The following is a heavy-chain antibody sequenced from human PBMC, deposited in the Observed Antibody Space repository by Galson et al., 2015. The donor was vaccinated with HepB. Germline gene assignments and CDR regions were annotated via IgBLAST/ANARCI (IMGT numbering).Heavy chain of an antibody. CDR1: GYTFTGYY. CDR3: ARGGGPYIAAAMYNWFDP. D-gene: IGHD6-13*01. J-gene: IGHJ5*02. V-gene: IGHV1-2*04. CDR2: INPNSGGT. Sequence: SVKVSCKASGYTFTGYYMHWVRQAPGQGLEWMGWINPNSGGTNYAQKFQGWVTMTRDTSISTAYMELSRLRSDDTAVYYCARGGGPYIAAAMYNWFDPWGQGTLVTVSS.